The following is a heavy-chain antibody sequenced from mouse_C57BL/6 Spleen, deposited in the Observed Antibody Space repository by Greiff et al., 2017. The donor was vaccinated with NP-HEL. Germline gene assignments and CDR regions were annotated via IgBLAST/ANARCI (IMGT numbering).Heavy chain of an antibody. CDR1: GYAFSSSW. CDR3: ARSHYYGSSYDAMDY. CDR2: IYPGDGDT. J-gene: IGHJ4*01. Sequence: QVQLKQSGPELVKPGASVKISCKASGYAFSSSWMNWVKQRPGKGLEWIGRIYPGDGDTNYNGKFKGKAKLTADKSSSTAYMQLSSLTSEDSAVYFCARSHYYGSSYDAMDYWGQGTSVTVSS. D-gene: IGHD1-1*01. V-gene: IGHV1-82*01.